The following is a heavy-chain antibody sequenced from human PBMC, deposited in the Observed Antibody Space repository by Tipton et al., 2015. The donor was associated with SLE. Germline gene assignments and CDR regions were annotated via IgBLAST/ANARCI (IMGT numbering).Heavy chain of an antibody. J-gene: IGHJ4*02. D-gene: IGHD3-22*01. CDR1: GGSFSGYY. CDR2: INHSGST. Sequence: TLSLTCAVYGGSFSGYYWSWICQPPGKGLEWIGEINHSGSTNYNPSLKSRVTISVDTSKNQFSLKLSSVTAADTAVYYCARAYYDSSGRFDYWGQGTLVTVSS. CDR3: ARAYYDSSGRFDY. V-gene: IGHV4-34*01.